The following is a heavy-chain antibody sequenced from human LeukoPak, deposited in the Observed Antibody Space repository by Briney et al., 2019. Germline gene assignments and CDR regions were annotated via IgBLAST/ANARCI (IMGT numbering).Heavy chain of an antibody. V-gene: IGHV3-30*18. CDR3: AKRDGESWFGELLSIDY. J-gene: IGHJ4*02. CDR1: GFTFSSYS. D-gene: IGHD3-10*01. Sequence: GGSLRLSCAASGFTFSSYSIHWVRQAPGKGLEWVAVISYDGSNKYYADSVKGRFTISRDNSKNTLYLQMNSLRAEDTAVYYCAKRDGESWFGELLSIDYWGQGTLVTVSS. CDR2: ISYDGSNK.